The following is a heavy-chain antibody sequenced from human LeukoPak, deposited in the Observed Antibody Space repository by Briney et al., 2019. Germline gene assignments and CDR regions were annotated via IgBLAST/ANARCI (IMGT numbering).Heavy chain of an antibody. Sequence: NASETLSLTCTVSGGSINSYYWSWIRQPAGKGLEWIGRIYASGSTNYNPSLKSRVTMSVDTSKSQFSLKLISVTAADTAVYYCARDPRGIVGANHHWFDPWGQGTLVTVSS. D-gene: IGHD1-26*01. V-gene: IGHV4-4*07. CDR1: GGSINSYY. J-gene: IGHJ5*02. CDR3: ARDPRGIVGANHHWFDP. CDR2: IYASGST.